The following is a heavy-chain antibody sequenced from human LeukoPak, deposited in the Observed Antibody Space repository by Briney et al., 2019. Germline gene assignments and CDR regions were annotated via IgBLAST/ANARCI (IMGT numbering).Heavy chain of an antibody. CDR1: GFTFSNYA. D-gene: IGHD6-13*01. V-gene: IGHV3-30-3*01. Sequence: GGSLRLSCAASGFTFSNYAIHWVRQAPGKGLEWVTVISYDGGSKFYADSVKGRFTISRDNSKNTLYLQMNSLRAEDTAVYYCARDVAAAGTFFAGMDVWGRRTTVTVSS. CDR2: ISYDGGSK. CDR3: ARDVAAAGTFFAGMDV. J-gene: IGHJ6*02.